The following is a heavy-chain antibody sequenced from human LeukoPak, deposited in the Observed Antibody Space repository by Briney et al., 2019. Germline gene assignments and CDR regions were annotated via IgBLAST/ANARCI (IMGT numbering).Heavy chain of an antibody. V-gene: IGHV4-4*02. J-gene: IGHJ4*02. CDR2: ICRSGST. Sequence: PSETLSLTCAVSGGSISSSNWWSWVRQPPGKGLEWIGGICRSGSTNYNPYLQGRVTISVDKSKNQFSLKLSSVTAADTAVYYCAKDYGDYSGNFDYWGQGTLVTVSS. CDR1: GGSISSSNW. D-gene: IGHD4-17*01. CDR3: AKDYGDYSGNFDY.